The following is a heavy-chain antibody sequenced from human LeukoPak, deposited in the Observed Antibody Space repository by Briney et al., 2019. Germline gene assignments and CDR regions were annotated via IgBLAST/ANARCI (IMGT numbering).Heavy chain of an antibody. CDR2: IYTSGST. V-gene: IGHV4-4*07. J-gene: IGHJ5*02. CDR1: GGSISSYY. CDR3: ARDWTGYCSSTSCYPSNWFDP. D-gene: IGHD2-2*01. Sequence: PSETLSLTCTVSGGSISSYYWSWIRQPAGKGLEWIERIYTSGSTNYNPSLKSRVTMSVDTSKNQFSLKLSSVTAADTAVYYCARDWTGYCSSTSCYPSNWFDPWGQGTLVTVSS.